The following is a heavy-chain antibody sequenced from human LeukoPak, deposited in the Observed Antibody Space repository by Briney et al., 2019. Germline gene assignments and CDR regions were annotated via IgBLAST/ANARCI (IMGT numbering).Heavy chain of an antibody. Sequence: PGRSLRLSCAASGFTFSSYGMHWVRQAPGKGLEWVSIIYSGGNTHYADSVKGRFTISRDNSKNTLYLQMNSLRAEDTAVYYCARGRRYSYYAMDVWGQGTTVTVPS. V-gene: IGHV3-NL1*01. CDR3: ARGRRYSYYAMDV. J-gene: IGHJ6*02. CDR2: IYSGGNT. CDR1: GFTFSSYG.